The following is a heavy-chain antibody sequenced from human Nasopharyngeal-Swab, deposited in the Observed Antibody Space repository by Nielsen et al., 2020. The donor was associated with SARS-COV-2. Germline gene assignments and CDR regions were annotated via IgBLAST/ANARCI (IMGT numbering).Heavy chain of an antibody. D-gene: IGHD6-13*01. J-gene: IGHJ6*04. V-gene: IGHV4-34*01. CDR2: INHSGST. CDR3: ARSIAAAGNFPRIRVFPDV. Sequence: RQPPGKGLEWIGEINHSGSTNYNPSLKSRVTISVDTSKNQFSLKLSSVTAADTAVYYCARSIAAAGNFPRIRVFPDVWGKGTTVTVSS.